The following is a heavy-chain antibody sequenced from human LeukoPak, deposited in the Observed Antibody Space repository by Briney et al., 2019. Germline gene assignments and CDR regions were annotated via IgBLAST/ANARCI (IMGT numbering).Heavy chain of an antibody. V-gene: IGHV3-11*01. J-gene: IGHJ6*03. Sequence: MTGGSLRLSCSASGFTFNDYYMSWIRQAPGKGLEGVSYISSSDSTIYYADSVKGRFTISRDNAKNSLYLQMNSLRAEDTAVYYCARVYSSSSWYYYYYYMDVWGKGTTVTVSS. CDR1: GFTFNDYY. CDR3: ARVYSSSSWYYYYYYMDV. D-gene: IGHD6-6*01. CDR2: ISSSDSTI.